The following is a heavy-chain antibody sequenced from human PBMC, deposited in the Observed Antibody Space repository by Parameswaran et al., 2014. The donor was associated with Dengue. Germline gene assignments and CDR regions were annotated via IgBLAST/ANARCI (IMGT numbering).Heavy chain of an antibody. D-gene: IGHD3-22*01. V-gene: IGHV3-48*02. CDR3: ARDGLVVVIADAFDI. Sequence: VRQMPGKGLEWVSYISSSSSTIYYADSVKGRFTISRDNAKNSLYLQMNSLRDEDTAVYYCARDGLVVVIADAFDIWGQGTMVTVSS. J-gene: IGHJ3*02. CDR2: ISSSSSTI.